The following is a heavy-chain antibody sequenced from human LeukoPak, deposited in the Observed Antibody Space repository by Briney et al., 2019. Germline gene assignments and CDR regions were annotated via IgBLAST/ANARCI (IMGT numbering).Heavy chain of an antibody. V-gene: IGHV1-69*01. CDR3: GAAVAGTFNSWFDP. CDR1: RGTFSSYA. Sequence: SVKVSCKASRGTFSSYAISWVRQAPGQGLEWMGGIIPIFGTANYAQKFQGRVTITADESTSTAYMELSSLRSEDTAVYYCGAAVAGTFNSWFDPWGQGTLVTVSS. J-gene: IGHJ5*02. D-gene: IGHD6-19*01. CDR2: IIPIFGTA.